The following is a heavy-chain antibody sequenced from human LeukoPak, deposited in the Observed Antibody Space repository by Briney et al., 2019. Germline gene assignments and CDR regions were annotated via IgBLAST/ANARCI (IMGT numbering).Heavy chain of an antibody. CDR1: GFTFDNYW. Sequence: GGSLRLSCAASGFTFDNYWMNWVRQAPGKGLEWVANMVDDGNEKNYVDSVKGRFTISRDNVKSSLYLQMNSLRVEDTAVYYCARGRGIALWGQGTLVTVSS. CDR2: MVDDGNEK. CDR3: ARGRGIAL. J-gene: IGHJ4*02. D-gene: IGHD6-13*01. V-gene: IGHV3-7*01.